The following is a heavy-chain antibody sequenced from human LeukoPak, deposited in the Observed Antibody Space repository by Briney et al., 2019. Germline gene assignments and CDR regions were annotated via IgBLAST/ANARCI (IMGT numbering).Heavy chain of an antibody. Sequence: PGGSLRLSCATSGFSFSDCDMNWIRQAPGKGLEWVAHISSSGSAIYYADSVKGRFTISSDNAKKSLYLQMNSLRAEDTAVYFCARDPSRGSYGGMDVWGQGTTVTVSS. J-gene: IGHJ6*02. CDR1: GFSFSDCD. D-gene: IGHD4-17*01. CDR3: ARDPSRGSYGGMDV. V-gene: IGHV3-11*01. CDR2: ISSSGSAI.